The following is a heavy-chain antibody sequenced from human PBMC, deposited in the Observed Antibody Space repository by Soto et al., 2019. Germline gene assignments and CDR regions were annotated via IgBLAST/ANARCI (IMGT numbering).Heavy chain of an antibody. Sequence: GGSLRLSCAASGFTFSSYSMSWVRQAPGKGLEWVSGFRTSGDDGTTYYADSVKGRFTISRDNSKNTLFLQMDNLRAEDTAIYYCAKKVNSGPGSQYFDYWGQGTLVTVSS. V-gene: IGHV3-23*01. CDR3: AKKVNSGPGSQYFDY. CDR1: GFTFSSYS. D-gene: IGHD3-10*01. J-gene: IGHJ4*02. CDR2: FRTSGDDGTT.